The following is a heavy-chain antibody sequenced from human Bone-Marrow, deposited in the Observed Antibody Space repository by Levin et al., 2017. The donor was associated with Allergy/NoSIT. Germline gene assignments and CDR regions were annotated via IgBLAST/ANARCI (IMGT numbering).Heavy chain of an antibody. CDR2: MSGGGGST. CDR3: ARDSFGSWTT. Sequence: LSLTCAASGFTFSSYAMSWVRQAPGKGLEWVSGMSGGGGSTYYADSVKGRFTISADKSMNTLYLQMNSLRVEDTALYYCARDSFGSWTTWGQGTLVTVSS. CDR1: GFTFSSYA. V-gene: IGHV3-23*01. D-gene: IGHD6-13*01. J-gene: IGHJ5*02.